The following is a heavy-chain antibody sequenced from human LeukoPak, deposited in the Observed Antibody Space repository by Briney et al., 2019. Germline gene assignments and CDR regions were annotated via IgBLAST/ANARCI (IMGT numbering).Heavy chain of an antibody. Sequence: ASVKVSCKASGYTFTSYGISWVRQAPGQGLEWMGWISAYNGNTNYAQKLQGRVTMTTDTSTSIAYMELRSLRSDDTAVYYCARVVEGIWSKGITMVRGAIDPWGQGTLVTVSS. D-gene: IGHD3-10*01. CDR3: ARVVEGIWSKGITMVRGAIDP. V-gene: IGHV1-18*01. J-gene: IGHJ5*02. CDR1: GYTFTSYG. CDR2: ISAYNGNT.